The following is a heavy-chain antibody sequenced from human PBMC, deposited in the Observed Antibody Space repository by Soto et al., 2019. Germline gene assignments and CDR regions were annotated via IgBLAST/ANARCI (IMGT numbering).Heavy chain of an antibody. Sequence: QVQLVQSGAEVRKPGSSVKVSCQVSGDTFRAFGITWVRQAPGQGLEWMGRIIPILNTADYAQKVQGRVTXTTERSXXTAYMELSSLRSDDTAVYFCARGTNAVGSESAFDIWGQGTTVTVSS. CDR3: ARGTNAVGSESAFDI. CDR2: IIPILNTA. D-gene: IGHD2-8*01. J-gene: IGHJ3*02. V-gene: IGHV1-69*08. CDR1: GDTFRAFG.